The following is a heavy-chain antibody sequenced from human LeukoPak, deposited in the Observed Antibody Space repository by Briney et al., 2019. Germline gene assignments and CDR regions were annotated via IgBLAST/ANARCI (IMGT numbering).Heavy chain of an antibody. CDR2: ISWNSGSI. CDR1: GFTFDDYA. J-gene: IGHJ4*02. Sequence: GGFLRLSCAASGFTFDDYAMHWVRQAPGRGLEWVSGISWNSGSIGYADSVKGRFTISRDNAKNSLYLQMNSLRAEDTALYYCAKDYDSSGYSTFGFDYWGQGTLVTVSS. CDR3: AKDYDSSGYSTFGFDY. V-gene: IGHV3-9*01. D-gene: IGHD3-22*01.